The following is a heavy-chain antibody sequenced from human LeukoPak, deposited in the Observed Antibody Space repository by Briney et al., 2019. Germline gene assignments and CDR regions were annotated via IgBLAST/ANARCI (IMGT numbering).Heavy chain of an antibody. CDR3: AKSSYCGGDCYSLVVDY. Sequence: PGGSLRLSCAASGFTFSSYAMSWVRQAPGKGLEWVSAISGSGGSTYYADSVKGRFTISRDNSKNTLYLQMNSLRAEDTAVYYCAKSSYCGGDCYSLVVDYWGQGTLVTVSS. CDR1: GFTFSSYA. V-gene: IGHV3-23*01. J-gene: IGHJ4*02. CDR2: ISGSGGST. D-gene: IGHD2-21*02.